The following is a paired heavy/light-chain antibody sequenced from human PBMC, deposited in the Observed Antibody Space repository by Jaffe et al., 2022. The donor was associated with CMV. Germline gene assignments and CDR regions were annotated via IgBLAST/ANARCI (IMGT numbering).Light chain of an antibody. Sequence: IQLTQSPSSLSASVGDRVTITCRASQGISSYLAWYQQKPGKAPKLLIYAASTLQSGVPSRFSGSGSGTDFTLTISSLQPEDFATYYCQQLSSYPWTFGQGTKVEIK. CDR2: AAS. V-gene: IGKV1-9*01. CDR3: QQLSSYPWT. J-gene: IGKJ1*01. CDR1: QGISSY.
Heavy chain of an antibody. J-gene: IGHJ4*02. Sequence: EVQLVESGGGLVQPGGSLRLSCAASGFTFSTYTMSWVRQAPGKGLEWVSAISGSGGSTYYADSVKGRFTISRDNSKNTLYLQMNSLRAEDTAVYYCAKDIDRSFRVVIIPGYGFDYWGQGTLVTVSS. CDR1: GFTFSTYT. V-gene: IGHV3-23*04. D-gene: IGHD3-3*01. CDR2: ISGSGGST. CDR3: AKDIDRSFRVVIIPGYGFDY.